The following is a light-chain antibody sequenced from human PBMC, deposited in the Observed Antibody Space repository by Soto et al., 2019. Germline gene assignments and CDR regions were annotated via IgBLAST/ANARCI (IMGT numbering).Light chain of an antibody. CDR2: GAS. CDR3: QQYFDFWT. Sequence: ETVMTQSPATLSVSPGERATLSCRASQSVGSNLAWYQQKPGQPPRLLIYGASTRATGIPARFSGSGSGPKFTLTISNLQSEDFGVYYCQQYFDFWTFGQGTKV. V-gene: IGKV3-15*01. CDR1: QSVGSN. J-gene: IGKJ1*01.